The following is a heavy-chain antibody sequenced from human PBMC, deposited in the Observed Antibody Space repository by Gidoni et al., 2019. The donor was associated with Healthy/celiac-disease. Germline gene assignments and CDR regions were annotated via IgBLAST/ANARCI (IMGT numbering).Heavy chain of an antibody. D-gene: IGHD3-22*01. CDR2: IIPIFGTA. Sequence: LEWMGVIIPIFGTANDAQKFQGRVTITADESTSTAYMELSSLRSEDTAVYYCAREITDYDSSGSWGYYFDYWGQGTLVTVSS. CDR3: AREITDYDSSGSWGYYFDY. J-gene: IGHJ4*02. V-gene: IGHV1-69*01.